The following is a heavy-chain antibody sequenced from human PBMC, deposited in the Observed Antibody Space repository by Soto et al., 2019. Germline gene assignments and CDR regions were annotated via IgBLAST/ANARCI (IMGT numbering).Heavy chain of an antibody. CDR3: ARQAHKVRVLEWLPHYMDV. J-gene: IGHJ6*03. D-gene: IGHD3-3*01. Sequence: PSETLSLTCTVSGGSISSYYWSWIRQPPEKGLEWIGYIYYSGSTNYNPSLKSRVTISVDTSKNQFSLKLSSVTAADTAVYYCARQAHKVRVLEWLPHYMDVWGKGTTVTVSS. V-gene: IGHV4-59*08. CDR2: IYYSGST. CDR1: GGSISSYY.